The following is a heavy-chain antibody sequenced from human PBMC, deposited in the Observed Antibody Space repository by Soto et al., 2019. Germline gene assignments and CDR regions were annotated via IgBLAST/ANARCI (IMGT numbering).Heavy chain of an antibody. CDR1: GFTVSSNY. J-gene: IGHJ4*02. Sequence: EVQLVESGGGLVQPGGSLRLSCAASGFTVSSNYMSWVRQAPGNGLEWVSVIYSGGSAYYADSVKGRFTISRDNSKNTLYLQMNSLRAEDTAVYYCARHGYSYAGGYFDYWGQGTLVTVSS. CDR2: IYSGGSA. V-gene: IGHV3-66*04. CDR3: ARHGYSYAGGYFDY. D-gene: IGHD5-18*01.